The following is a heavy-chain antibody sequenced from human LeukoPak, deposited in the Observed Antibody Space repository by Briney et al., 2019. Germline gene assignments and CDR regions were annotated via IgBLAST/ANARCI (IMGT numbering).Heavy chain of an antibody. CDR2: INRDGSGK. J-gene: IGHJ4*02. CDR1: GFTFSSYW. V-gene: IGHV3-7*05. CDR3: AADSDRRSDY. Sequence: PGGSLRLPCAASGFTFSSYWMTWVRRAPGKGMEWVASINRDGSGKYYVDSVKGRFSISRDNAKNSLYLQMNSLTAEDTAVYYCAADSDRRSDYWGQGTLVSVSS. D-gene: IGHD3-22*01.